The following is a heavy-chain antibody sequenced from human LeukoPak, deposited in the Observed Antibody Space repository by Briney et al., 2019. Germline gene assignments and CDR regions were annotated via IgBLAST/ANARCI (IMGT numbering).Heavy chain of an antibody. Sequence: ASVKVSCKASGYTFTSYAMNWVRQAPGQGLEWMGWINTNTGNPTYAQGFTGRFVFSLDTSVSTAYLQISSPKAEDTAVYYCARDGRYPRHYDSSGYYNYWGQGTLVTVPS. CDR1: GYTFTSYA. V-gene: IGHV7-4-1*02. CDR2: INTNTGNP. CDR3: ARDGRYPRHYDSSGYYNY. J-gene: IGHJ4*02. D-gene: IGHD3-22*01.